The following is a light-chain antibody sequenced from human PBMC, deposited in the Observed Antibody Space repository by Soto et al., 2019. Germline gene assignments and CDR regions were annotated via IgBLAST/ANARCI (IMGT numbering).Light chain of an antibody. V-gene: IGKV1-9*01. J-gene: IGKJ4*01. CDR3: QQLNAYPLN. CDR1: KNINTW. CDR2: AAS. Sequence: DVQMTQSPSTLSASVVDIVKINFLSSKNINTWVAWYQPTSGKAPKLLISAASTLQRGVPSRFSGSGSVTQITLTISSLQPEDFATYYCQQLNAYPLNCGGGTKGDI.